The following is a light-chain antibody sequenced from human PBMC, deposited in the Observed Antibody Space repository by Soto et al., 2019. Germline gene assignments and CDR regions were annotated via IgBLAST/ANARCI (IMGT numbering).Light chain of an antibody. Sequence: IQITQSPASLSASIGHRVTITCRATPSVRSGLASCQQKPGTPPHILIFDASRFESGGPSRFSGSASGTAFTPTISSLQPDDFATYYCQQYDNYPLTFGGGTKVDI. CDR2: DAS. J-gene: IGKJ4*01. CDR1: PSVRSG. V-gene: IGKV1-5*01. CDR3: QQYDNYPLT.